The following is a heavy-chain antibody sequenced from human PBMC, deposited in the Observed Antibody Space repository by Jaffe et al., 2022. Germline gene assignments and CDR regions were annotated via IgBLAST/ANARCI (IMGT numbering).Heavy chain of an antibody. CDR3: AKGLGYSYGQSNFDY. CDR2: IRYDGSNK. Sequence: QVQLVESGGGVVQPGGSLRLSCAASGFTFSSYGMHWVRQAPGKGLEWVAFIRYDGSNKYYADSVKGRFTISRDNSKNTLYLQMNSLRAEDTAVYYCAKGLGYSYGQSNFDYWGQGTLVTVSS. V-gene: IGHV3-30*02. D-gene: IGHD5-18*01. J-gene: IGHJ4*02. CDR1: GFTFSSYG.